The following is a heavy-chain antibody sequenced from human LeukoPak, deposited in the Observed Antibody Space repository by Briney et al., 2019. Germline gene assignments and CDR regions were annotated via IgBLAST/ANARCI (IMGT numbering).Heavy chain of an antibody. D-gene: IGHD6-13*01. Sequence: GGSLRLSCAASGFTFSNYGMNWVRQAPGKGLDWVSAISGSGGSTYYADSVKGRFTISRDNSKNTLYLQMNSLRAEDTAVYYCAKTRSSWPLNWFDPWGQGTLVTVSS. CDR2: ISGSGGST. CDR3: AKTRSSWPLNWFDP. V-gene: IGHV3-23*01. CDR1: GFTFSNYG. J-gene: IGHJ5*02.